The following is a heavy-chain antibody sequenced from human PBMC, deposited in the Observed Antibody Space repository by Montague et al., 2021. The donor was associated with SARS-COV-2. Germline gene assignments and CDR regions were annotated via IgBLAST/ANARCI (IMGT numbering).Heavy chain of an antibody. D-gene: IGHD1-14*01. J-gene: IGHJ6*02. V-gene: IGHV3-74*01. CDR3: ARGGPLSYYYYGMDV. CDR2: RTTT. Sequence: RTTTTYADSVNGRFTTSRDNAKDTLYLQMNSLRAEDTALYFCARGGPLSYYYYGMDVWGQGTRVNV.